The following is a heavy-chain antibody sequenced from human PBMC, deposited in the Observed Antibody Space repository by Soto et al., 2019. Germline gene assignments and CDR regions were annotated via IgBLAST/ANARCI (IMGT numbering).Heavy chain of an antibody. D-gene: IGHD1-20*01. V-gene: IGHV1-69*13. Sequence: SVKVSCKASGGTFSGYAINWVRQAPGQGLEWIGGIIPLLGITDYGQKFQGRITIAADESTGTAYMDLRGLRSEDTAVYYCARDPRSITGTTSSEDFQHWGQGTPVTVSS. CDR1: GGTFSGYA. J-gene: IGHJ1*01. CDR3: ARDPRSITGTTSSEDFQH. CDR2: IIPLLGIT.